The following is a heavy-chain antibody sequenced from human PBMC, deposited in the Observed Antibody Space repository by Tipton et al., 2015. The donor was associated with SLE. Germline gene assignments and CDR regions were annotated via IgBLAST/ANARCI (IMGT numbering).Heavy chain of an antibody. CDR3: ARGAPREKEYYYYYMDV. CDR2: IYHSGST. J-gene: IGHJ6*03. Sequence: CAVYGGSISDYYWSWVCQPPGKGLEWIGQIYHSGSTNYNPSLKSRVTISVDTSKNQFSLKLSSVTAADTAVYYCARGAPREKEYYYYYMDVWGKGTTVTVSS. V-gene: IGHV4-34*01. CDR1: GGSISDYY.